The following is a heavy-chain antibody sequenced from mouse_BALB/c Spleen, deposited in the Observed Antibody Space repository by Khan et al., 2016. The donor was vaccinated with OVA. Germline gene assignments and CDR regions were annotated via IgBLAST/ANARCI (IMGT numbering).Heavy chain of an antibody. CDR3: SGSLITTWYLDV. V-gene: IGHV5-17*02. J-gene: IGHJ1*01. D-gene: IGHD2-4*01. CDR1: GLSFSGCG. CDR2: ISFGSATI. Sequence: EVELVESGGGLVQPGGPRTLSCAVSGLSFSGCGVHWVRQAPEKGLEWVVYISFGSATIYYADTVKGLFTISRDTHQHTLFPQMTSLRSEDTAIYYGSGSLITTWYLDVWGAGTTVTVSS.